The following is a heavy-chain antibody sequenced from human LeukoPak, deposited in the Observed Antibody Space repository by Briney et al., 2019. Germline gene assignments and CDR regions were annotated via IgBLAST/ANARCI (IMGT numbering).Heavy chain of an antibody. Sequence: GGSLGPSFAAPGSTLSSYAISWVGRAPGKGLGWVSAISGSGGSTYYADSVKGRFTISRDNSKNTLYLQMNSLRAEDTAVYYCAKDLVTIFLPGPGVVDYWGQGTLVTVSS. CDR3: AKDLVTIFLPGPGVVDY. V-gene: IGHV3-23*01. J-gene: IGHJ4*02. CDR1: GSTLSSYA. D-gene: IGHD3-3*01. CDR2: ISGSGGST.